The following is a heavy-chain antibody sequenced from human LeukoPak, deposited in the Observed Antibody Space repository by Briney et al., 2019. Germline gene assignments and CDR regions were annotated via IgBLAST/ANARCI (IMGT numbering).Heavy chain of an antibody. CDR1: GFTLSSYG. J-gene: IGHJ4*02. V-gene: IGHV3-30*18. CDR2: ISYDGSNK. D-gene: IGHD5-18*01. Sequence: PGGSLRLSCAASGFTLSSYGMHWVRQAPGKGLEWVAVISYDGSNKYYADSVKGRFTISRDNSKNTLYLQMNSLRAEDTAVYYCAKTDKSYSYGFDYWGQGTLVTVSS. CDR3: AKTDKSYSYGFDY.